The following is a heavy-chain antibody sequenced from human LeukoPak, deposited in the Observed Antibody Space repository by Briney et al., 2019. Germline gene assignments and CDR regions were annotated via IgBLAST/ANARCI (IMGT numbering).Heavy chain of an antibody. J-gene: IGHJ3*02. D-gene: IGHD2-15*01. CDR3: ATGRVVVAAITLDAFDI. CDR1: GYTLTELS. Sequence: ASVTVSCKVSGYTLTELSMHWVGQAPGKGREGMGGFDPEDGETIYAQKFQGRVTMTEDTSTDTAYMELSSLRSEDTAVYYCATGRVVVAAITLDAFDIWGQGTMVTVSS. V-gene: IGHV1-24*01. CDR2: FDPEDGET.